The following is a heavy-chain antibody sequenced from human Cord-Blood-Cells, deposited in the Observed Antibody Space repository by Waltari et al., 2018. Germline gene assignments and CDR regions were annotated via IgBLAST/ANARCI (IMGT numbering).Heavy chain of an antibody. V-gene: IGHV4-30-4*01. CDR2: IYYSGST. CDR1: GGSISSGDYY. J-gene: IGHJ5*02. D-gene: IGHD3-3*01. CDR3: ARGSDYDFWSGSEGWFDP. Sequence: QVQLQESGPGLVKPSPTLSLTCTVSGGSISSGDYYWSWIRQPPGKGLEWIGYIYYSGSTYYNPSLKSRVTISVDTSKNQFSLKLSSVTAADTAVYYCARGSDYDFWSGSEGWFDPWGQGTLVTVSS.